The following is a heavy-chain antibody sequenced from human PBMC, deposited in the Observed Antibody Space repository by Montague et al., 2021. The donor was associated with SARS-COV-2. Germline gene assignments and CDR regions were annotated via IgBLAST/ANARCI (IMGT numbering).Heavy chain of an antibody. CDR3: ARGTRVVGTTPGFRW. D-gene: IGHD1-26*01. CDR2: IDHTGDT. J-gene: IGHJ4*02. Sequence: SETLSLTCAVSGGSFHIFSWGWIRQSPGKGLEWIGEIDHTGDTKYNPSLKSRVTISVDKSKNQFSLNVTSMTAADTAMYYCARGTRVVGTTPGFRWWGQGTQVAVSS. V-gene: IGHV4-34*01. CDR1: GGSFHIFS.